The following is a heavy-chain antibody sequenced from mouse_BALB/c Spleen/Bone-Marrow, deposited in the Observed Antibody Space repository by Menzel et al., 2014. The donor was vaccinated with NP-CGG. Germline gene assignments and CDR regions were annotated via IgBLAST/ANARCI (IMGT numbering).Heavy chain of an antibody. CDR2: IDTSDSYT. CDR1: GYTFTDKW. V-gene: IGHV1-69*01. CDR3: ARGGHDFSLDY. Sequence: LQEPGAELGMPGASVKMSCKASGYTFTDKWMYWVKQRPGQGLEWIGAIDTSDSYTNYNQKFMGKASLTVDASSSTAYMQVSSLTSDDSAVYYCARGGHDFSLDYWGQGTSVTVSS. D-gene: IGHD2-4*01. J-gene: IGHJ4*01.